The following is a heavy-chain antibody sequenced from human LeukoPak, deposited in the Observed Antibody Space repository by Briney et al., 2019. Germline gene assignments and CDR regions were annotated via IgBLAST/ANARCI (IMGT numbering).Heavy chain of an antibody. CDR2: ISGSGGST. CDR3: AKALTGTNAFDI. V-gene: IGHV3-23*01. D-gene: IGHD1-20*01. CDR1: GFTFSSYG. Sequence: GGSLRLSCAASGFTFSSYGMSWVRQAPGKGLEWVSAISGSGGSTYYADSVKGRFTISRDNSKNTLYLQMNSLRAEDTAVYYCAKALTGTNAFDIWGQGTMVTVSS. J-gene: IGHJ3*02.